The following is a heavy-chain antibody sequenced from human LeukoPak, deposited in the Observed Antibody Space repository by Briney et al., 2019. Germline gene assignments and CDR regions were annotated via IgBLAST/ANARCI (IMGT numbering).Heavy chain of an antibody. J-gene: IGHJ5*01. CDR2: LSDNGGSP. CDR1: GFTFSNYA. V-gene: IGHV3-23*01. Sequence: GGSLRLSCAASGFTFSNYAMSWVRQAPGKGLEWVSSLSDNGGSPYYAGSVKGRFTISRDNSKNTLYLHMNSLRVEDTAVYYCAKDPETYSSRWFDSWGQGTLVTVSS. D-gene: IGHD2-21*01. CDR3: AKDPETYSSRWFDS.